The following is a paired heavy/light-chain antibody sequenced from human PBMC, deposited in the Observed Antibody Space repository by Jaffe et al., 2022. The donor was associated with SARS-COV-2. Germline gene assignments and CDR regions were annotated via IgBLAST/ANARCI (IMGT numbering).Light chain of an antibody. CDR3: QQYSSTPPT. CDR1: QSVLYSSNNRNY. CDR2: WAS. V-gene: IGKV4-1*01. J-gene: IGKJ4*01. Sequence: DIVMTQSPDSLAVSLGERATINCKSSQSVLYSSNNRNYLAWFQQKAGQPPKLLIYWASTRESGVPDRFSGSGSGTDFTLTISSLQAEDVAVYYCQQYSSTPPTFGGGTKVEIK.
Heavy chain of an antibody. J-gene: IGHJ4*02. CDR2: IYAGDSDT. D-gene: IGHD4-17*01. V-gene: IGHV5-51*01. CDR3: ARRSGAYNIFDF. CDR1: GYSFTTYW. Sequence: EVQLVQSGAEVKKPGESLKISCKGSGYSFTTYWIAWVRQMPGKGLEWMGVIYAGDSDTTYSPSFQGHVTISADKSINTAYLQWNSLRASDTAIYYCARRSGAYNIFDFWGQGTLVTVSS.